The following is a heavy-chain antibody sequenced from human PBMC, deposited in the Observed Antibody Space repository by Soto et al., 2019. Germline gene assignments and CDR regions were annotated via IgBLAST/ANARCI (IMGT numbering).Heavy chain of an antibody. CDR1: GGTFSSYA. V-gene: IGHV1-69*05. J-gene: IGHJ6*02. CDR2: IIPNIGTA. Sequence: SVKVSCKASGGTFSSYAISWVRQAPGQGLEWMGGIIPNIGTANYAQKFQGRVTITTDASTSTAYMDLRSLRSDDTAVYYCAREGEMPYYYYGLDVWGQGTTVTVSS. CDR3: AREGEMPYYYYGLDV. D-gene: IGHD3-16*01.